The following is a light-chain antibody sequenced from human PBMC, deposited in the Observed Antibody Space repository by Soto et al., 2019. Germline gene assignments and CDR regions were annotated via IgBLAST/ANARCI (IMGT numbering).Light chain of an antibody. Sequence: DIQLTQSPSFLSASVGDRVTITCRASQGISSYLAWYQQKPEKAPKLLIYAASTLQSGVPSRFSGSGSGTDFTLTISRLEPEDFAVYYCQQYGSSRTFGQGTKVDI. V-gene: IGKV1-9*01. CDR3: QQYGSSRT. CDR1: QGISSY. CDR2: AAS. J-gene: IGKJ1*01.